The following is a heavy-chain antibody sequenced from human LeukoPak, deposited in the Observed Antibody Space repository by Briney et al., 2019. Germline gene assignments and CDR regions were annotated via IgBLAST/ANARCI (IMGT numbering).Heavy chain of an antibody. D-gene: IGHD6-19*01. V-gene: IGHV4-39*01. CDR2: IYYSGST. CDR3: ARHPSLWLAIIDY. J-gene: IGHJ4*02. Sequence: SETLSLTCTVSGGSISSSSYYWGWIRQPPGKGLEWIGSIYYSGSTYYNPSLKSRVTISVDTSKNQFSLKLSSVTAADTAVYYCARHPSLWLAIIDYWGQGTLVTVSS. CDR1: GGSISSSSYY.